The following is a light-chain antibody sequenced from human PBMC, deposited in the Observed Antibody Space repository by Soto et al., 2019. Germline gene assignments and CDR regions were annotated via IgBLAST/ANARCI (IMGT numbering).Light chain of an antibody. CDR1: QSVGGN. V-gene: IGKV3-15*01. CDR2: DTS. J-gene: IGKJ1*01. CDR3: QQYNNWPRT. Sequence: IMMTQSPATLSVSPGETATLSCRASQSVGGNLAWYQQKPGQAPRLLIYDTSTRATGVPVRFSGSGSGTEFTLTISSLQSEDFGVYYCQQYNNWPRTFGQGTKVDIK.